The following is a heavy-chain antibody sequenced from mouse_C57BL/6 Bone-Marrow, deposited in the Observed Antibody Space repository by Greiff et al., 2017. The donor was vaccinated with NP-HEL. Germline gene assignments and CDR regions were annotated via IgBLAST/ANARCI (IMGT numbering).Heavy chain of an antibody. V-gene: IGHV3-6*01. J-gene: IGHJ3*01. CDR1: GYSITSGYY. Sequence: EVHLVESGPGLVKPSQSLSLTCSVTGYSITSGYYWNWIRQFPGNKLEWMGYISYDGSNNYNPSLKNRISITRDTSKNQFFLKLNSVTTEDTATYYCARWGWFAYWGQGTLVTVSA. CDR3: ARWGWFAY. CDR2: ISYDGSN.